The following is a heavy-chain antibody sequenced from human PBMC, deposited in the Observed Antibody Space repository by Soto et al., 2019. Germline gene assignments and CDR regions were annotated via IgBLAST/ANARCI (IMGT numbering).Heavy chain of an antibody. CDR1: GYPFSKYG. V-gene: IGHV1-18*04. CDR2: IKPDNGDT. Sequence: QLQLVQSGAEVERPRASVRVSCKAYGYPFSKYGISWIRQAPGQGLEWMGWIKPDNGDTNYAQKFQGRVTMTTDTSSNTAYMELRSLRSDDTAVYYCATSYDSGFDPWGQGTLVSVSS. D-gene: IGHD5-12*01. CDR3: ATSYDSGFDP. J-gene: IGHJ5*02.